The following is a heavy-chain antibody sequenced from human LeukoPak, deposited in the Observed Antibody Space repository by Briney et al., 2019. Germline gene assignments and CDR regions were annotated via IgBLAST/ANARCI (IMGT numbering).Heavy chain of an antibody. V-gene: IGHV1-2*06. Sequence: XXGXGLXXXXRINPNSGGTNYAQKFQGRVTMTRDTSISTAYMELSRLRSDDTAVYYCASILWFGDAFDIWGQGTMVTVSS. CDR2: INPNSGGT. J-gene: IGHJ3*02. D-gene: IGHD3-10*01. CDR3: ASILWFGDAFDI.